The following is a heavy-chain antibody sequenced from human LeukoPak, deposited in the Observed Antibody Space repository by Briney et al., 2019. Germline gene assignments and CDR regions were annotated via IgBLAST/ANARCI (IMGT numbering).Heavy chain of an antibody. CDR1: ADSVSINSAA. Sequence: SPTLSLTCAISADSVSINSAAWNWVRQSPSRGLEWLGKTYYVSMWYNDYAVSVKSRMTINPDTSKDQFSLQLNSVTPEGTAVYYCARDLELPVTIAFDIWGLGTMVTVSS. J-gene: IGHJ3*02. CDR2: TYYVSMWYN. V-gene: IGHV6-1*01. CDR3: ARDLELPVTIAFDI. D-gene: IGHD5-18*01.